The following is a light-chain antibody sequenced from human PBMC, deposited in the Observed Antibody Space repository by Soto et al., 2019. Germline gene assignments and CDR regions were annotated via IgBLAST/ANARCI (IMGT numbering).Light chain of an antibody. V-gene: IGLV1-40*01. Sequence: QSALTQPPSVSGAPGQRVTISCTGSSSNIGSGYDVHWYQHLPGTVPKLLLFANSNRPSGVPDRFSGSKSGTSASLAITGLQAEDEAEYYCQSFDSSLSGYVFGTGTKVTVL. CDR1: SSNIGSGYD. J-gene: IGLJ1*01. CDR2: ANS. CDR3: QSFDSSLSGYV.